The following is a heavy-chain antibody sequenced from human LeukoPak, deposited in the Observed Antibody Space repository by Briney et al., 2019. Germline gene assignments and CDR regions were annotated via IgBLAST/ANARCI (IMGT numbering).Heavy chain of an antibody. J-gene: IGHJ3*02. V-gene: IGHV3-13*01. D-gene: IGHD5-24*01. CDR2: IGTAGDT. CDR3: ARGRDGYNLGAFDI. Sequence: GGSLRLSCAASGFTFSSYDMPWVRQATGKGLEWVSAIGTAGDTYYPGSVKGRFTISRENAKNSLYLQMNSLRAGDTAVYYCARGRDGYNLGAFDIWGQGTMVTVSS. CDR1: GFTFSSYD.